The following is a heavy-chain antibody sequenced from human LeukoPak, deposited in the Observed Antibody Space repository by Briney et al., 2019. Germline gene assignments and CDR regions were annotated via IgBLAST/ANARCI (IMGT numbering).Heavy chain of an antibody. J-gene: IGHJ6*02. V-gene: IGHV3-13*01. Sequence: PGGSLRLSCAASGFTFSSYDMHWVRQATGKGLEWVSAIGTAGDTYYPGSVKGRFTISRENAKNSLYLQMNSLRAGDTAVYYCARGVAVAGLYGMDVRGQGTTVTVSS. CDR2: IGTAGDT. CDR1: GFTFSSYD. D-gene: IGHD6-19*01. CDR3: ARGVAVAGLYGMDV.